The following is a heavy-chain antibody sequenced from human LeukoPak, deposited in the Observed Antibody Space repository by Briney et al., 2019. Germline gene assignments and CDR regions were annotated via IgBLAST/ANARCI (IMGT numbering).Heavy chain of an antibody. Sequence: GGSLRLSCAASRFTFSDYYMSWIRQAPGKGLEWVSYISSRGSTIDYADSVKGRFTISRDNAKNSLSLQMNSLRAEDTAVYYCARGRPGLGGEHTGYYYYGLDVWGQGTTVTVSS. CDR2: ISSRGSTI. V-gene: IGHV3-11*01. J-gene: IGHJ6*02. D-gene: IGHD1-14*01. CDR1: RFTFSDYY. CDR3: ARGRPGLGGEHTGYYYYGLDV.